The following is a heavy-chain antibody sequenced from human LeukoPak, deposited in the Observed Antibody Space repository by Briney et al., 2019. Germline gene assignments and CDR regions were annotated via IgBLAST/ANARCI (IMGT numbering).Heavy chain of an antibody. V-gene: IGHV3-7*03. CDR1: GIRFSSYW. CDR3: ARGGSRITTAGGMDV. Sequence: GGSLRLACAASGIRFSSYWMNWVRQSPGERLEWVANIKQDGSEKYYVDSVKGRFTISRDNANNLLYLQMNSLRAEDTAIYYCARGGSRITTAGGMDVWGLGTTVTVFS. CDR2: IKQDGSEK. J-gene: IGHJ6*02. D-gene: IGHD1-14*01.